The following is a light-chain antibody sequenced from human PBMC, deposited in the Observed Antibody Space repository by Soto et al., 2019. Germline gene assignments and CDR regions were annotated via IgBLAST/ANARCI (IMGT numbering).Light chain of an antibody. CDR3: CSYAGSYTVV. J-gene: IGLJ2*01. V-gene: IGLV2-11*01. Sequence: QSALTQPRSVSGSPGQSVTISCTGTSSGVGGYNYVSWYQQHPGKAPKLMIYDVNKRPSGVPDRFSGSKSGNTASLTISGLQAEDEADYYCCSYAGSYTVVFGGGTQLTVL. CDR2: DVN. CDR1: SSGVGGYNY.